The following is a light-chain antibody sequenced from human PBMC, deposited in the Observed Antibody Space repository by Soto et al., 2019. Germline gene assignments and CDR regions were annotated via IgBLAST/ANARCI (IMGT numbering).Light chain of an antibody. V-gene: IGKV1-5*03. CDR2: KAS. J-gene: IGKJ3*01. CDR1: QSISSW. CDR3: QQYNSYCFT. Sequence: DIQMTQSPSTLSASVGDRVTITCRASQSISSWLAWYQQKPGKAPKLLIYKASSLESGVPSRFSGSGSGTEFTLTISSLQPDDFATYYCQQYNSYCFTFGPGTKVDIK.